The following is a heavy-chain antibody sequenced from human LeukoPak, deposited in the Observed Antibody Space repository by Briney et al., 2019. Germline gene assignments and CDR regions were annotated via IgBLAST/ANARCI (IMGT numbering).Heavy chain of an antibody. CDR2: ISTYNGNT. CDR3: ARDHLGLAPQVY. CDR1: GYTFNRYG. D-gene: IGHD6-19*01. V-gene: IGHV1-18*01. Sequence: ASVKVSCKASGYTFNRYGINWVRQAPGQGLEWMGWISTYNGNTNSAQKFRDRVTMTTDTSTRTAYMELRSLRFDDTAVYFCARDHLGLAPQVYWGQGTLVTVSS. J-gene: IGHJ4*02.